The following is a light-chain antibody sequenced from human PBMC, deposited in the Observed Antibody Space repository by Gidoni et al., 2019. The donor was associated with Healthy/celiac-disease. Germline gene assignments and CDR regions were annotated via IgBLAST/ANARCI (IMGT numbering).Light chain of an antibody. CDR3: QQYGSPVT. CDR1: HSVSSSY. J-gene: IGKJ1*01. V-gene: IGKV3-20*01. CDR2: GAS. Sequence: DIVLTQSPGTLSLSPGESATLSCRSRHSVSSSYLAWYPQTPGQAPRLLLYGASSRATGTPDRFSGSGFGTDFTLTISRLEPEDFAVYYCQQYGSPVTFGQGTKVEIK.